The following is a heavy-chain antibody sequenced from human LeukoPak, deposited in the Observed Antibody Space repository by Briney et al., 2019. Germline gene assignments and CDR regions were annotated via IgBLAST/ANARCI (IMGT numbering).Heavy chain of an antibody. D-gene: IGHD2-2*02. V-gene: IGHV4-61*09. Sequence: SQTLSLTCTVSGGSINSGSYYWNWIRQPAGEGLEWIGHIYTSGSTNYNPSLKSRVTISMDRSKNQFSVKLSSVTATDTAVYYCARSLYGLDASDIWGQGTMVTVSS. CDR3: ARSLYGLDASDI. CDR2: IYTSGST. J-gene: IGHJ3*02. CDR1: GGSINSGSYY.